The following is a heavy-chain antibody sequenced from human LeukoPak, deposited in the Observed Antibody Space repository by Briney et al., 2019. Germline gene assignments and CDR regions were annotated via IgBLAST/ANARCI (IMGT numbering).Heavy chain of an antibody. J-gene: IGHJ4*02. D-gene: IGHD3-10*01. CDR2: ISWNSGSI. CDR3: AKDGAPYYGSGSYYGY. V-gene: IGHV3-9*01. Sequence: PGGSLRLSCAASGFTFDDYAMHWVRQAPGKGLEWVSGISWNSGSIGYADSVKGRFTISRDNAKNSLYLQMNSLRAEDTALYYCAKDGAPYYGSGSYYGYWGQGTLVTVSS. CDR1: GFTFDDYA.